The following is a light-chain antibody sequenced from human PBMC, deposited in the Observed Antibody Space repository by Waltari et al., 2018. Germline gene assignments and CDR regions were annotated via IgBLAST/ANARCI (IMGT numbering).Light chain of an antibody. J-gene: IGLJ2*01. Sequence: QSALTQPRSVSGSPAQSVTIPCTGTSSDVGGYNYVSWYQQHPGKAPKLMIYDVSKRPSGVPDRFSGSKSGNTASLTISGLQAEDEADYYCCSYAGSYTLVFGGGTKLTVL. V-gene: IGLV2-11*01. CDR1: SSDVGGYNY. CDR3: CSYAGSYTLV. CDR2: DVS.